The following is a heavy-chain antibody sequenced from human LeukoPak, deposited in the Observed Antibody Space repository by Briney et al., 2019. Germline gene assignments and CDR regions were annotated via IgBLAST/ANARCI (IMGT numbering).Heavy chain of an antibody. Sequence: GGSLRLSCAASGFTVSSIHMVWVRQAPGKGLEWVSVTYTGGNSYYADSVKGRFTISRDNAKNSLYLQMNSLRAEDTAVYYCAREGGWERLRGAFDIWGQGTMVTVSS. CDR2: TYTGGNS. V-gene: IGHV3-53*01. D-gene: IGHD1-26*01. CDR3: AREGGWERLRGAFDI. CDR1: GFTVSSIH. J-gene: IGHJ3*02.